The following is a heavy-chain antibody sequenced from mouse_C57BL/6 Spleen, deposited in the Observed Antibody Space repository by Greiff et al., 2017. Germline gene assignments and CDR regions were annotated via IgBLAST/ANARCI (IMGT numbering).Heavy chain of an antibody. CDR1: GYTFTSYW. D-gene: IGHD6-1*01. CDR2: IYPGSGST. CDR3: ASGAASYLDY. V-gene: IGHV1-55*01. J-gene: IGHJ2*01. Sequence: QVQLQQPGAELVKPGASVKMSCKASGYTFTSYWINWVQQRPGQGLEWIGDIYPGSGSTNYNEKFKSKATLTVDTAASTSYMQLRSRTSEDSAVYYCASGAASYLDYWGQGTTLTVSS.